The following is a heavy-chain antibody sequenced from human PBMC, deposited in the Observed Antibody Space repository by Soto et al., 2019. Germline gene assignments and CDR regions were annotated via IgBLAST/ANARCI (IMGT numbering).Heavy chain of an antibody. CDR2: IIPIFGTA. J-gene: IGHJ6*02. V-gene: IGHV1-69*01. Sequence: QVQLVQSGAEVKKPGSSVKVSCKASGGTFSSYAISWVRQAPGQGLEWMGGIIPIFGTANYAQKFQGRVTITADESTRTAYMELSSLRSEDTAVYYCARGGAYSSSSPYYYYGMDVWGQGTTVTVSS. D-gene: IGHD6-6*01. CDR3: ARGGAYSSSSPYYYYGMDV. CDR1: GGTFSSYA.